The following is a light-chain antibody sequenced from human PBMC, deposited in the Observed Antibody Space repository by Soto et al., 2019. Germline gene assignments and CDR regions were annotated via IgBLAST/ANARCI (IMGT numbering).Light chain of an antibody. CDR2: DVS. V-gene: IGLV2-11*01. CDR3: CSYAGSYKDV. J-gene: IGLJ1*01. Sequence: QSALTQPRSMSGSPGQSVTISCTGTSSDVGGYNYVSWYQQHPGKAPKLMIYDVSKRPSGVPDRFSGSKSGNTASLTISGLQAEDEADYYCCSYAGSYKDVFGTGTKVTVL. CDR1: SSDVGGYNY.